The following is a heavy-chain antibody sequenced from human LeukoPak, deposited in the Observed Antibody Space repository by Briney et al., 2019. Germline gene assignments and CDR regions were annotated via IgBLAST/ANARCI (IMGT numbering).Heavy chain of an antibody. CDR1: GFTVRNNY. CDR3: ATGERMVRGDGVDY. Sequence: GGSLRLSRAASGFTVRNNYMSWVRQAPGKGLEWVSVIYSGGSTYYADSVKGRFTISRDNSKNTLYLQMNSLGAEDTAVYFCATGERMVRGDGVDYWGQGTLVTVSS. CDR2: IYSGGST. V-gene: IGHV3-66*01. D-gene: IGHD3-10*01. J-gene: IGHJ4*02.